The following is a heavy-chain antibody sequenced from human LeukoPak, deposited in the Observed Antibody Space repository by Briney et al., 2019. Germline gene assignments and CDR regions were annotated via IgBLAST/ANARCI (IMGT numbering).Heavy chain of an antibody. CDR2: ISYDGSNK. Sequence: PGGSLRLSCAASGFTFSSYAMHWVRQAPGKGLEWVAVISYDGSNKHYADSVKGRFTISRDNSKNTLYLQMNSLRAEDTAVYYCARTLWILDYWGQGTLVTVSS. J-gene: IGHJ4*02. D-gene: IGHD2/OR15-2a*01. CDR1: GFTFSSYA. CDR3: ARTLWILDY. V-gene: IGHV3-30-3*01.